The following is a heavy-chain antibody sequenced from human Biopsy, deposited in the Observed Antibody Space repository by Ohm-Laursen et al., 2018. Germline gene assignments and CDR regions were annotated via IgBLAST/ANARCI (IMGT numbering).Heavy chain of an antibody. D-gene: IGHD4-23*01. V-gene: IGHV4-59*02. J-gene: IGHJ4*02. CDR2: ISYTGYT. CDR1: GDSVTKYY. CDR3: ARGSNDFGGLYFPR. Sequence: SDTLSLTCLVSGDSVTKYYWSWIRQPPGKGLEWIGHISYTGYTSYNASLKSRVTISVDTSRNHFSLRLSSLTAADTAVYYCARGSNDFGGLYFPRWGQGTLLTVSS.